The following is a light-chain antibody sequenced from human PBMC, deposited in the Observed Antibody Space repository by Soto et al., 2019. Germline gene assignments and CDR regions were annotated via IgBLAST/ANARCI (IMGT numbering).Light chain of an antibody. Sequence: QSALTQPPSASGSPGQSVTISCTGTSSDVGGYNFVSWYQQHPGKAPKLMIYEVSKRPSGVPHRFSGSKSGNTASLTVSGLQAEDEADYYCSSYAGGNNLVFGGGTKLTVL. CDR2: EVS. CDR1: SSDVGGYNF. CDR3: SSYAGGNNLV. J-gene: IGLJ2*01. V-gene: IGLV2-8*01.